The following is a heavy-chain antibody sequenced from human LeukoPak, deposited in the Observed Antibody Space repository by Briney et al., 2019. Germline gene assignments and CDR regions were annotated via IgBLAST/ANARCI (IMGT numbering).Heavy chain of an antibody. D-gene: IGHD3-10*01. V-gene: IGHV4-59*11. CDR3: ARDGEGDEGWDY. J-gene: IGHJ4*02. CDR1: PVSIRRHF. CDR2: FSYSGNT. Sequence: SETLSLTCSVSPVSIRRHFWIWIRQSPGKGLEYIGRFSYSGNTDYNPSLKGRVSISADTSKSQFFLRLISVTAADTAIYYCARDGEGDEGWDYWGQGTLVTVSS.